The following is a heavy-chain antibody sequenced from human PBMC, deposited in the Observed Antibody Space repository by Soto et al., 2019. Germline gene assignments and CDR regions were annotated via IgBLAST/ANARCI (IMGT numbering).Heavy chain of an antibody. CDR2: FIAMLGTP. V-gene: IGHV1-69*13. J-gene: IGHJ4*02. Sequence: SVKVSCKASGGTFGSQGIAWVRQAPGQGLEWMGGFIAMLGTPTYAKKVQGRATISADESLTSSYLELRSLRSEDTGVYFCARETSNYFDYWGQGTLVTVSS. CDR3: ARETSNYFDY. CDR1: GGTFGSQG. D-gene: IGHD2-2*01.